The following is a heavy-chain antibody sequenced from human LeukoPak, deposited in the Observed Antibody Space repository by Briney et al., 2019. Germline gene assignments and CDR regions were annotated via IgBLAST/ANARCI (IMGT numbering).Heavy chain of an antibody. J-gene: IGHJ6*03. Sequence: SETLSLTCTVSSGSISSYDWSWSRQPAGKVLEWIGRIYTSGSPNYNPSLKSRVTMSVDTSKNQFSLKLSSVTAADTAVYYCARHQQLVLNYYYYYYMDVWGKGTTVTISS. V-gene: IGHV4-4*07. CDR2: IYTSGSP. D-gene: IGHD6-13*01. CDR1: SGSISSYD. CDR3: ARHQQLVLNYYYYYYMDV.